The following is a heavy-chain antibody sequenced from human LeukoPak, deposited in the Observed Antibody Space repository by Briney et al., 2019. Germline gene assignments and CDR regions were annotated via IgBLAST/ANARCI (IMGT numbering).Heavy chain of an antibody. Sequence: SVKVSCKASGGTFSNYPIIWVRQAPRRGVEWLGGIIPIYGTANYAQMFQGRITLTAHESTATAYMELTSLTSDDTAMYFCATHTGGYNYWWFDIWGQGTLVTVSS. J-gene: IGHJ5*02. V-gene: IGHV1-69*13. CDR2: IIPIYGTA. D-gene: IGHD5-24*01. CDR3: ATHTGGYNYWWFDI. CDR1: GGTFSNYP.